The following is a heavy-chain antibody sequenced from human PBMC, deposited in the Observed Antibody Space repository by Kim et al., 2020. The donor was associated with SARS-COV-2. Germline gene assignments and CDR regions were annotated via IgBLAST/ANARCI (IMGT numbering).Heavy chain of an antibody. J-gene: IGHJ3*02. CDR1: GGSISSSNW. D-gene: IGHD3-10*01. CDR3: ARETTYGSGSYAFDI. Sequence: SETLSLTCAVSGGSISSSNWWSWVRQPPGKGLEWIGEIYHSGSTNYNPSLKSRVTISVDKSKNQFSLKLSSVTAADTAVYYCARETTYGSGSYAFDIWGQGTMVTVSS. CDR2: IYHSGST. V-gene: IGHV4-4*02.